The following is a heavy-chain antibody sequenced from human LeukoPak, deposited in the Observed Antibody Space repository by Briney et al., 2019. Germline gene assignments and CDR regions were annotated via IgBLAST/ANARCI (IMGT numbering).Heavy chain of an antibody. CDR1: GGPISSYY. Sequence: SETLSLTCTVSGGPISSYYWSWIRQPPGKGLEWIGYIYYSGSTNYNPSLKSRVTISVDTSKNQFSLKLSSVTAADTAVYYCARDPGSGDSSGDFDYWGQGTLVTVSS. CDR3: ARDPGSGDSSGDFDY. J-gene: IGHJ4*02. CDR2: IYYSGST. V-gene: IGHV4-59*01. D-gene: IGHD3-10*01.